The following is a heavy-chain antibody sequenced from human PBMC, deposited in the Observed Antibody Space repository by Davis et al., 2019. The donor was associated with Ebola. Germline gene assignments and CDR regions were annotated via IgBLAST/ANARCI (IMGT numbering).Heavy chain of an antibody. V-gene: IGHV3-30*03. Sequence: GESLKISCAASGLTFSSYGMHWVRQAPGKGLEWVAVISYDGSNKYYADSVKGRFTISRDNSKNTLYLQMNSLRAEDTAVYYCARANGNWFDPWGQGTLVTVSS. J-gene: IGHJ5*02. D-gene: IGHD4-17*01. CDR2: ISYDGSNK. CDR1: GLTFSSYG. CDR3: ARANGNWFDP.